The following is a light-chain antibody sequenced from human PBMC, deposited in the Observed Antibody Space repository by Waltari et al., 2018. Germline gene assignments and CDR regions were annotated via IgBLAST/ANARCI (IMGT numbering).Light chain of an antibody. CDR2: GPT. J-gene: IGKJ3*01. V-gene: IGKV3-15*01. CDR3: LQYNDWPPLFT. CDR1: QKISNN. Sequence: EIEMTQSPAIMSVSPGERVTLSCRASQKISNNVAWYQQKPGQAPRLLSYGPTTRARGIPGRFRGSGSGTESTLTIDGLQSEDFAVYYCLQYNDWPPLFTFGPGTKVEIK.